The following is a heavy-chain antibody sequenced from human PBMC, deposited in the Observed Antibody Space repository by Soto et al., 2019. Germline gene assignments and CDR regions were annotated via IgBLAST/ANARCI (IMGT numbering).Heavy chain of an antibody. CDR2: ISGSGIST. Sequence: EVQLLESGGGLVQPGGSLRLSCAASGFTFSNYAMSWVRQAPGKGLEWVSAISGSGISTFYADSVKGRFTISRDNSKNPLYLLMTSLRAEDTAVYYCAKTPIIAVVMDAFDIWGQGTKVTVSS. J-gene: IGHJ3*02. V-gene: IGHV3-23*01. D-gene: IGHD3-22*01. CDR3: AKTPIIAVVMDAFDI. CDR1: GFTFSNYA.